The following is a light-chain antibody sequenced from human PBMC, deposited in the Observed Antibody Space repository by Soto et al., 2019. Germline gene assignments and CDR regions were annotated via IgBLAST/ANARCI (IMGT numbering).Light chain of an antibody. CDR2: DAS. CDR1: QSVSTN. V-gene: IGKV3-15*01. Sequence: ETVMTQSPATLSVSPGERATLSCRASQSVSTNLAWYQQKPGQAPRLLIYDASTRATGIPARFSGSGSGTEFTLTISSLQSEDSAVYHCHQYDNWPQTFGQGTKVDIK. CDR3: HQYDNWPQT. J-gene: IGKJ1*01.